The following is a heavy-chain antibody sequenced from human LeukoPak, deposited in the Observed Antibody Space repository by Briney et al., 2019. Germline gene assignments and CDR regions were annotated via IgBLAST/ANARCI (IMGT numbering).Heavy chain of an antibody. CDR2: IHPSGST. CDR3: ARGPPPDFDY. J-gene: IGHJ4*02. V-gene: IGHV4-4*07. CDR1: GDSISSYY. Sequence: SETLSLTCTVSGDSISSYYWSWVRQPAGKGLEWIERIHPSGSTNYNPSLKSRVTLSVDTSKNQFSLKLSSVTAADTAVYYCARGPPPDFDYWGRGTLVTVSS.